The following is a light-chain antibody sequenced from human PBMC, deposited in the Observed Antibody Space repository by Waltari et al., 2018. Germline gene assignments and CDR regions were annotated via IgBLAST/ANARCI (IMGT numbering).Light chain of an antibody. V-gene: IGKV1-5*03. CDR3: QQYNSYSLLT. CDR2: KAS. CDR1: QSISNW. J-gene: IGKJ4*01. Sequence: DILMTQSPSTLSASVGDRFTITCRASQSISNWLAWYQQKPGKAPKLLIYKASTLESGVPSRFSGSGSGTEFTLTISSLQPDDFATDYCQQYNSYSLLTFGGGTKVEI.